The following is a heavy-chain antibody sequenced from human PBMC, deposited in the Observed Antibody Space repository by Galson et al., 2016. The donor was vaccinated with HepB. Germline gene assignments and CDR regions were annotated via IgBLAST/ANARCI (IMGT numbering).Heavy chain of an antibody. Sequence: PALVKPTQTLTLTYTFSGFSLTTSGMCVNWIRQPPGKALEWLALIDWEDDKYYSTSLKTRLTISKDTSKNQVVLTMTNMDAVDTATYYCAREDTRTNGGMDVWGQGTTVTVSS. J-gene: IGHJ6*02. CDR1: GFSLTTSGMC. V-gene: IGHV2-70*01. CDR3: AREDTRTNGGMDV. CDR2: IDWEDDK. D-gene: IGHD5-18*01.